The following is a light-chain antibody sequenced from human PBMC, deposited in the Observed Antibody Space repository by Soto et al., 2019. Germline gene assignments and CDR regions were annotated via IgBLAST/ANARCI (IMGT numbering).Light chain of an antibody. Sequence: QSVLTQPPSVSGAPGQRVTISCTGSSSNIGAGYDVHWYQHLPGTAPKLLIYGNSNRPSGVPDRFSGSKSGTSASLAITGLRADDEADYYCQSYDSSLSGSAVFGGGTQLTVL. CDR1: SSNIGAGYD. CDR2: GNS. J-gene: IGLJ7*01. V-gene: IGLV1-40*01. CDR3: QSYDSSLSGSAV.